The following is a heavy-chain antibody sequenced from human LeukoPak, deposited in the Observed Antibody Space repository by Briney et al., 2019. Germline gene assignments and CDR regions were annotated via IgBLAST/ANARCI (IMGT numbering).Heavy chain of an antibody. Sequence: GGSLRLSCAASGFTFSSYWMSWVRQAPGKGLEWVANIKQDGTEKYYVDSVKGRFTISRDNAKNSLYLQMNSLRAEDTAVYYCARDWRGSGPKIGAFDIWGQGTMVTVSS. D-gene: IGHD6-19*01. CDR3: ARDWRGSGPKIGAFDI. CDR2: IKQDGTEK. V-gene: IGHV3-7*01. J-gene: IGHJ3*02. CDR1: GFTFSSYW.